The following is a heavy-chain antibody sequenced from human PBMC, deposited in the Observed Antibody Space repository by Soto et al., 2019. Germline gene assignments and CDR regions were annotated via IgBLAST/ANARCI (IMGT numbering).Heavy chain of an antibody. CDR2: IKGEIDDGTT. CDR3: TTLFYYYHRSGY. V-gene: IGHV3-15*07. Sequence: RLSPATPGFTLSNSRVKWVPPAPGKGLEWVGRIKGEIDDGTTDYAAPVKGRFTISRDDSINTLYLHMNRLKTEDTAVYFCTTLFYYYHRSGYWGPGTLVTVSS. D-gene: IGHD3-22*01. J-gene: IGHJ4*02. CDR1: GFTLSNSR.